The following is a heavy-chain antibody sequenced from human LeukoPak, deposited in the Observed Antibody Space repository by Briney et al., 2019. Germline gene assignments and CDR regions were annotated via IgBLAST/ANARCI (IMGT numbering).Heavy chain of an antibody. D-gene: IGHD4-17*01. V-gene: IGHV3-74*01. CDR1: GFTFSSYW. CDR2: INSDGSST. J-gene: IGHJ6*02. CDR3: ARGGVTTVITHYYYGMDV. Sequence: GGSLRLSCAASGFTFSSYWMHWVRQAPGKGLVWVSRINSDGSSTSYADSVKGRFTISRDNAKNTLYLQMNSLSAEDTAVYYCARGGVTTVITHYYYGMDVWGQGTTVTVSS.